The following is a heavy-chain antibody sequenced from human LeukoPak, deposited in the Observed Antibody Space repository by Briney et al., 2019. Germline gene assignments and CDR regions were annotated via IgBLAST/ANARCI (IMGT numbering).Heavy chain of an antibody. J-gene: IGHJ4*02. CDR3: ARGAGWWDY. CDR1: GGPISSHY. Sequence: SETLSLTCTVSGGPISSHYWSWIRQPPGEGLEWIGYISYSGRINYNPSLKSRVTLSLDTSKNQFSLTLTSVTAADTTVYYCARGAGWWDYWGQGTLVTVSS. CDR2: ISYSGRI. V-gene: IGHV4-59*11. D-gene: IGHD2-15*01.